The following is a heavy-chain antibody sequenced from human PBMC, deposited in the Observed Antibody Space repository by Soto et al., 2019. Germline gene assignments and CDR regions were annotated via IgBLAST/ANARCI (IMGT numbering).Heavy chain of an antibody. Sequence: QVQLVQSGAEVKKPGSSVKVSCKASGGTFSSYTISWVRQAPGQGLEWMGRIIPILGIANYAQKFQGRVTITADKSTSTAYMELSSLRAEEAAVYYCLNIPHYWGRGTLVTVSS. CDR3: LNIPHY. J-gene: IGHJ4*02. CDR2: IIPILGIA. V-gene: IGHV1-69*02. CDR1: GGTFSSYT.